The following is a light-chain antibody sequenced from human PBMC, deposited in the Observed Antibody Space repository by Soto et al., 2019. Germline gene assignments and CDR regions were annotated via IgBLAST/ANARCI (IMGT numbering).Light chain of an antibody. V-gene: IGLV2-14*01. J-gene: IGLJ1*01. CDR3: SSYTTATTYV. Sequence: QSVLTQPASLSGSPGQSITIYCTGTSSDVGAYNYDSWYQQYPGEAPKVIIYDVSHRPAGVSNRFSGSKSGNTASLTISGLQTQDEADYFCSSYTTATTYVFGTGTKVTVL. CDR2: DVS. CDR1: SSDVGAYNY.